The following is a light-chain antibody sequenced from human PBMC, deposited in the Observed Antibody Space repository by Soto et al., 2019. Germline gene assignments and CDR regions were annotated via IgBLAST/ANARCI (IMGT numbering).Light chain of an antibody. Sequence: EIVLTQSPATLSLSPGERATLSCRASQSVSSYLAWYQQKPGQAPRLLIYDASNRATGIPARFSGSGSGTDFTLTISSLETEDFAVYYCQQRSNWPPWTCGQGTKVEIK. V-gene: IGKV3-11*01. CDR2: DAS. CDR1: QSVSSY. J-gene: IGKJ1*01. CDR3: QQRSNWPPWT.